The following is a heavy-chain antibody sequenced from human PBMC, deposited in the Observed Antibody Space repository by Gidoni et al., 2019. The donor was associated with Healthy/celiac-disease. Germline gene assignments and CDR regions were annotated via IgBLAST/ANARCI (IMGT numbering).Heavy chain of an antibody. J-gene: IGHJ4*02. CDR2: IYHSGST. D-gene: IGHD3-22*01. CDR1: GGSISSGGYS. V-gene: IGHV4-30-2*01. Sequence: QLQLQESGSGLVKPSQTLSLTCAVSGGSISSGGYSWSWIRQPPGKGLEWIGYIYHSGSTYYNPSLKSRVTISVDRSKNQFSLKLSSVTAADTAVYYCAGWYYYDSSGPRTFDYWGQGTLVTVSS. CDR3: AGWYYYDSSGPRTFDY.